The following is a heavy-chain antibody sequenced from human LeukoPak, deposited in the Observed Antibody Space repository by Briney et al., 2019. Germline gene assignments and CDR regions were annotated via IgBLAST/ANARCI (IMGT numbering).Heavy chain of an antibody. D-gene: IGHD2-15*01. CDR2: IRSKAYGGTT. CDR1: GFTFGDYA. CDR3: TTYCSGGSCYECFDP. J-gene: IGHJ5*02. V-gene: IGHV3-49*04. Sequence: PGGSLRLSCTASGFTFGDYAMSWVRQAPGKGLEWVGFIRSKAYGGTTEYAASVKGRFTISRDDSKSIAYLQMNSLKTEDTAVYYCTTYCSGGSCYECFDPWGQGTLVTVSS.